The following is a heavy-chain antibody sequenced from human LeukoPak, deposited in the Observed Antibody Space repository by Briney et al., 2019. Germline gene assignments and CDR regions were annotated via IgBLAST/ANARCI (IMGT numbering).Heavy chain of an antibody. J-gene: IGHJ5*02. CDR2: ISYSGST. V-gene: IGHV4-59*01. Sequence: KPSETLSLTCTVSGGSISSYYWSWIRQPPGKGLEWIACISYSGSTKYNPSLKSRVTISVGTSKNQLSLKLSSVTAADTAVYYCAREPGFDSSGYLNWFDPWGQGTLVTVSS. D-gene: IGHD3-22*01. CDR3: AREPGFDSSGYLNWFDP. CDR1: GGSISSYY.